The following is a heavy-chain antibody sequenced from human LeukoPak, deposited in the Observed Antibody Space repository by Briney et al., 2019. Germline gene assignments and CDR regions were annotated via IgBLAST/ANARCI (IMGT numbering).Heavy chain of an antibody. CDR3: ARDPYSGSYGDYYYYYMDV. V-gene: IGHV3-21*01. CDR1: GFAFSSYS. D-gene: IGHD1-26*01. J-gene: IGHJ6*03. Sequence: PGGSLRLSCAASGFAFSSYSMNWVRQAPGKGLEWVSSITSSSTYIYYADSVKGRFTISRDNAKNSLYPQMNSLRVEDTAVYYCARDPYSGSYGDYYYYYMDVWGKGTTVTISS. CDR2: ITSSSTYI.